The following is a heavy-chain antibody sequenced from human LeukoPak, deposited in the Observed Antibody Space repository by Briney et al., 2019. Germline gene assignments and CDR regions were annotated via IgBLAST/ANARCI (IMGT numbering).Heavy chain of an antibody. V-gene: IGHV4-30-2*01. Sequence: PSETLSLTCAVSGGSISSGGYSWSWIRQPPGKGLEWIGYIYHSGSTYYNPSLKSRVTISVDRSKNQFSLKLSSVTAAHTAVYYCASSIPGGYYFDYWGQGTLVTVSS. CDR1: GGSISSGGYS. D-gene: IGHD3-10*01. J-gene: IGHJ4*02. CDR3: ASSIPGGYYFDY. CDR2: IYHSGST.